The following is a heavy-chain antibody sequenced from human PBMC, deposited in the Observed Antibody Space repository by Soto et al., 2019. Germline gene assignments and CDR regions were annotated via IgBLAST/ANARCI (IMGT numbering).Heavy chain of an antibody. D-gene: IGHD3-22*01. CDR1: GGSISSSSYY. CDR2: IYYSGST. J-gene: IGHJ6*02. CDR3: ARVYGVITYYYYYGMDV. Sequence: SETLSLTCTVSGGSISSSSYYWGWIRQPPGKGLEWIGSIYYSGSTYYNPSLKSRVTISVDTSKDQFSLKLSSVTAADTAVYYCARVYGVITYYYYYGMDVWGQGTTVTVSS. V-gene: IGHV4-39*01.